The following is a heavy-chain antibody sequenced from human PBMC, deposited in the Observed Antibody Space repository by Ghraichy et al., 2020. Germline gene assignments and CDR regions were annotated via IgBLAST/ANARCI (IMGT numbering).Heavy chain of an antibody. Sequence: SQTLSLTCAISGDSVSSNSAAWNWIRQSPSRGLEWLGRTYYRSKWYNDYAVSVKSRITINPDTSKNQFSLQLNSVTPEDTAVYYCARDGPFYCSSTSCYHIYGMDVWGQGTTVTVSS. CDR1: GDSVSSNSAA. CDR2: TYYRSKWYN. D-gene: IGHD2-2*01. CDR3: ARDGPFYCSSTSCYHIYGMDV. V-gene: IGHV6-1*01. J-gene: IGHJ6*02.